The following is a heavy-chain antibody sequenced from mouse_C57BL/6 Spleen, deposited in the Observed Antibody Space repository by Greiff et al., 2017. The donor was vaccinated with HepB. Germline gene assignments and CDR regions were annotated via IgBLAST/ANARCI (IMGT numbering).Heavy chain of an antibody. CDR3: ARDGYGSSYGYFDY. CDR2: ISYDGSN. V-gene: IGHV3-6*01. Sequence: DVKLQESGPGLVKPSQSLSLTCSVTGYSITSGYYWNWIRQFPGNKLEWMGYISYDGSNNYNPSLKNRISITRDTSKNQFFLKLNSVTTEDTATYYCARDGYGSSYGYFDYWGQGTTLPVSS. J-gene: IGHJ2*01. CDR1: GYSITSGYY. D-gene: IGHD1-1*01.